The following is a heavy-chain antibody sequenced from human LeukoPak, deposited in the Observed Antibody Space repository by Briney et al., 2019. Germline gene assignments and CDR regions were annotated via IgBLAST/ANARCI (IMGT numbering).Heavy chain of an antibody. CDR1: GFTFDDYA. CDR2: ISWNSGSI. J-gene: IGHJ4*02. CDR3: AKDVCSGINGVDY. V-gene: IGHV3-9*03. D-gene: IGHD6-19*01. Sequence: GGSLRLSCAASGFTFDDYAMHWVRQAPGKGLEWVSGISWNSGSIGYADSVKGRFTISRDNAKNSLYLQMNSLRAEDMALYYCAKDVCSGINGVDYWGQGTLVTVSS.